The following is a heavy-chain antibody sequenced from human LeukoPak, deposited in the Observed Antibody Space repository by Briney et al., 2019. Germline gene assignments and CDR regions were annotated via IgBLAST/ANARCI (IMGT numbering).Heavy chain of an antibody. D-gene: IGHD6-19*01. V-gene: IGHV4-34*01. CDR2: INHSGST. CDR3: ARSLPAGTS. J-gene: IGHJ4*02. Sequence: SETLSLTCAVYGGSFSGYYWSWIRQPPGKGLEWIGEINHSGSTNYNPSLKSRVTISVDTSKNQFSLKLSSVTAADTAVYYCARSLPAGTSWGQGTLVTVSS. CDR1: GGSFSGYY.